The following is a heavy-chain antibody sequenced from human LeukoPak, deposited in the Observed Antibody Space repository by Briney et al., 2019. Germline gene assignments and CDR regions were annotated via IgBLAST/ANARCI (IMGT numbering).Heavy chain of an antibody. Sequence: SETLSLTCTVSGGSISSYYWSWIRQPPGKGLEWIGYIYYSGSTNYNPSLKSRVTISVDTSKNQFSLKLSSVTAADTAVYYCASIITMIVVDHRDHFDYWGQGTLVTVSS. CDR1: GGSISSYY. CDR2: IYYSGST. CDR3: ASIITMIVVDHRDHFDY. V-gene: IGHV4-59*01. J-gene: IGHJ4*02. D-gene: IGHD3-22*01.